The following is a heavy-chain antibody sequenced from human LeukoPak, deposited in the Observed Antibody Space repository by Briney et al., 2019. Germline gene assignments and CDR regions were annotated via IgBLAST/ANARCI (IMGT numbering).Heavy chain of an antibody. CDR2: IIPILGIE. CDR1: GGTFSSYA. D-gene: IGHD5-18*01. Sequence: SVKVPSKASGGTFSSYAISWVRPAPGQGLEWMGRIIPILGIEKYAQQFQGRVTITADKSTSTAYMELSSLRSEDTAVYYCARDFNLTTSSSYGSCLHYYYYGMDVWGQGTTVTVSS. V-gene: IGHV1-69*04. J-gene: IGHJ6*02. CDR3: ARDFNLTTSSSYGSCLHYYYYGMDV.